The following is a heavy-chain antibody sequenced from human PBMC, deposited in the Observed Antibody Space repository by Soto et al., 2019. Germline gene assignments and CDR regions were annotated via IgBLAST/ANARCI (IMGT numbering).Heavy chain of an antibody. CDR1: GGSISSYY. CDR2: IYYSGST. D-gene: IGHD2-15*01. Sequence: QVQLQESGPGLVKPSETLSLTCTVSGGSISSYYWSWIRQPPGKGLVWIGYIYYSGSTNYNPSLKTRVTIAVDTSKNQFALKLSSVTAADTAVYYCARAEAVVGEDAFDLWGQGTMVTVSS. CDR3: ARAEAVVGEDAFDL. V-gene: IGHV4-59*01. J-gene: IGHJ3*01.